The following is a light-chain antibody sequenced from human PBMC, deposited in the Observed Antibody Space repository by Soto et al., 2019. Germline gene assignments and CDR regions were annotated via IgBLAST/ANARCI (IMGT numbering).Light chain of an antibody. CDR2: STS. CDR3: LLFYRDAWV. Sequence: QAVVTQEPSLTVSPGGPVTLTCASSTGAVTSGYYANWFQQKPGQAPRALISSTSNKHSWTPARFSGSLLGGKAALTLSGVQPEDEAEYYCLLFYRDAWVFGGGTQLTVL. CDR1: TGAVTSGYY. J-gene: IGLJ3*02. V-gene: IGLV7-43*01.